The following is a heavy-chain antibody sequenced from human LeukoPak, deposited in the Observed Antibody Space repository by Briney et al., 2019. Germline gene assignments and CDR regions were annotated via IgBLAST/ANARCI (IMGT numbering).Heavy chain of an antibody. V-gene: IGHV1-18*01. CDR3: ARALYYYGSGSYRSAWFDP. CDR2: ISAYNGNT. J-gene: IGHJ5*02. CDR1: GYTFTSYG. Sequence: GDSVKVSCKASGYTFTSYGISWVRQAPGQGLEWMGWISAYNGNTNYAQKLQGRVTMTTDTSTSTAYMELRSPRSDDTAVYYCARALYYYGSGSYRSAWFDPWGQGTLVTVSS. D-gene: IGHD3-10*01.